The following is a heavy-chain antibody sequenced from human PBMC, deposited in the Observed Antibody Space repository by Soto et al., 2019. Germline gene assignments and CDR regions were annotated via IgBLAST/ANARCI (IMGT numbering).Heavy chain of an antibody. J-gene: IGHJ4*02. D-gene: IGHD3-10*01. CDR1: GYFFTSHY. V-gene: IGHV1-2*06. CDR3: AREITYGGGSFSLGL. Sequence: ASVKVSCKTSGYFFTSHYIHWVRLAPGRGLEWMGRINPNNGDTNSPQKFQGRVTMTSDTSISTAYMEMSGLRSDDTALYYCAREITYGGGSFSLGLWGQGTLVTVSS. CDR2: INPNNGDT.